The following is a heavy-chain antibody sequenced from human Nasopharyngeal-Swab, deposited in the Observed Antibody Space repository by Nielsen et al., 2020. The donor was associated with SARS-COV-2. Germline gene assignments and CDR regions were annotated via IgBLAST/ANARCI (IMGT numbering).Heavy chain of an antibody. Sequence: VRQMPGKGLEWVSSISSSSSYIYYADSVKGRFTISRDNSKNTLYLQMNSLRAEDTAVYYCARDGGSYHLGAFDYWGQGTLVTVSS. CDR2: ISSSSSYI. CDR3: ARDGGSYHLGAFDY. V-gene: IGHV3-21*01. D-gene: IGHD2-2*01. J-gene: IGHJ4*02.